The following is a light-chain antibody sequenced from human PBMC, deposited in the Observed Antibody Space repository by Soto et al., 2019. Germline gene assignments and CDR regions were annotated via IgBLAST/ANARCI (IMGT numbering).Light chain of an antibody. CDR1: QSVNSN. V-gene: IGKV3-15*01. Sequence: EIVMTQSPATLSVSPGERATLSCRASQSVNSNLAWYQQKPGQAPSLLIYGASTRATGVPARFSGSGSGTECTLTLSSMQSEDFAVYYCQQYNNWPPSTFGQGTKLELK. CDR2: GAS. CDR3: QQYNNWPPST. J-gene: IGKJ2*01.